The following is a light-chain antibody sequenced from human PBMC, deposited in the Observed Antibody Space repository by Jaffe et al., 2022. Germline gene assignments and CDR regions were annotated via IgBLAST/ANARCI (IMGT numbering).Light chain of an antibody. Sequence: QSALTQPRSVSGSPGQSVTISCTGTSSDVGGYNYVSWYQQHPGKAPKLMIYDVNKRPSGVPDRFSGSKSDNTASLTISGLQTEDEADYYCCSYAGSYTWVFGGGTKLTVL. J-gene: IGLJ3*02. CDR1: SSDVGGYNY. CDR3: CSYAGSYTWV. V-gene: IGLV2-11*01. CDR2: DVN.